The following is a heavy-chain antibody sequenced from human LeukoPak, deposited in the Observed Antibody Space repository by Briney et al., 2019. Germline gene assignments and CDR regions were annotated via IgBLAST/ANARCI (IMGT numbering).Heavy chain of an antibody. CDR3: ARVFGYYYFYMDV. V-gene: IGHV1-18*01. CDR1: GYTFTSYG. CDR2: ISPENGDT. D-gene: IGHD3/OR15-3a*01. Sequence: ASVKVSCKASGYTFTSYGISWVRQAPGQGLEWMGWISPENGDTNYAQTFQDRVTMTTDTSTNTAYMELRSLTSDDTAVYFCARVFGYYYFYMDVWGEGTTVIISS. J-gene: IGHJ6*03.